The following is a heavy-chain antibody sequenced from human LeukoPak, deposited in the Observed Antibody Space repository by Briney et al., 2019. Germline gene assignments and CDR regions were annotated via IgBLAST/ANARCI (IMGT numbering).Heavy chain of an antibody. Sequence: ASVKVSCKASGYTFTGYYMHWVRQAPGQGLEWMGWINPNSGGTNYAQKFQGRVTMTRDTSISTAYMDFSRLRSDDTAFYYCARDHCSGGSCYGFFDYWGQGTLVTVSS. CDR1: GYTFTGYY. J-gene: IGHJ4*02. D-gene: IGHD2-15*01. CDR2: INPNSGGT. V-gene: IGHV1-2*02. CDR3: ARDHCSGGSCYGFFDY.